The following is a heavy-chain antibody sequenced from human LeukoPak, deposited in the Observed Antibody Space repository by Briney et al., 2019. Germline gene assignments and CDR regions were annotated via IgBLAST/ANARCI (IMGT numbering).Heavy chain of an antibody. CDR2: ISAYNGNT. V-gene: IGHV1-18*01. D-gene: IGHD4-17*01. CDR3: ARLVDGDYEDY. Sequence: ASVKVSCKASGYTFTSYGISWVRQAPGQGLEWMGWISAYNGNTNYAQKLQGRVTMTTDTSTSTAYLGLRSLRSDDTAVYYCARLVDGDYEDYWGQGTLVTVSS. J-gene: IGHJ4*02. CDR1: GYTFTSYG.